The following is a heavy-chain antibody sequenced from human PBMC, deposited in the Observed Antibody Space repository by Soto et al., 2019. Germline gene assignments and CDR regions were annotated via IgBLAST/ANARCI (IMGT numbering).Heavy chain of an antibody. CDR3: ARSRRDDYGDYYYGMDV. D-gene: IGHD4-17*01. J-gene: IGHJ6*02. CDR1: GCTFSSYA. CDR2: IIPIFGTA. Sequence: GASVKVSCKASGCTFSSYAISCVRQAPGQGLEWMGGIIPIFGTANYAQKFQGRVTITADESTSTAYMELSSLRSEDTAVYYCARSRRDDYGDYYYGMDVWGQGTTVTVSS. V-gene: IGHV1-69*13.